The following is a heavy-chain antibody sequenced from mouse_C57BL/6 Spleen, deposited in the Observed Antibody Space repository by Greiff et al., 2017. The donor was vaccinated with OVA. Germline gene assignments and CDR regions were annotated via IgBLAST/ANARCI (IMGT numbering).Heavy chain of an antibody. Sequence: QVQLQQSGAELVRPGASVTLSCKASGYTFTDYEMHWVKQTPVHGLEWIGAIDPATGGPAYNQKFTGQATLTADKSYSKAYVELRSLTSEDSAVYYCTRRSLLQFAYWGQGTLVTVSA. V-gene: IGHV1-15*01. J-gene: IGHJ3*01. D-gene: IGHD2-1*01. CDR3: TRRSLLQFAY. CDR2: IDPATGGP. CDR1: GYTFTDYE.